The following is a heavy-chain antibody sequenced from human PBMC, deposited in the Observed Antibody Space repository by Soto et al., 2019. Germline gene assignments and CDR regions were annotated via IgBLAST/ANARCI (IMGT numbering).Heavy chain of an antibody. Sequence: EVQLVESGGGLVQPGGSLRLSCVGSGFTFSSYWMHWVRQVPGKGPVWVSRVNPAGSASSYADSVKGRFTVSRDNAKNTLYLEMNSLSAEETAVYYCATGGYSYGWCYWGQGTLVTVSS. J-gene: IGHJ4*02. CDR3: ATGGYSYGWCY. CDR1: GFTFSSYW. V-gene: IGHV3-74*01. CDR2: VNPAGSAS. D-gene: IGHD5-18*01.